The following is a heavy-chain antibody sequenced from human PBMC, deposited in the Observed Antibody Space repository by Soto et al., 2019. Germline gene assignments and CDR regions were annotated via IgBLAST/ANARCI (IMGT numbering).Heavy chain of an antibody. V-gene: IGHV4-34*01. CDR2: INHSGST. CDR3: ARAYYYGLGRGRSMDV. CDR1: GESFSGYY. Sequence: SETLSLTCAVYGESFSGYYWSWIRQPPGKGLEWIGEINHSGSTNYNPSLKSRVTISVDTSKNQFSLNMTSVTAADTAVYYCARAYYYGLGRGRSMDVWGQGTTVT. D-gene: IGHD3-10*01. J-gene: IGHJ6*02.